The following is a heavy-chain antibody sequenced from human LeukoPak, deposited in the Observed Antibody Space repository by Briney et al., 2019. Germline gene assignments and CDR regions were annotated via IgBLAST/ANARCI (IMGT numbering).Heavy chain of an antibody. CDR3: ARDLTGTGDY. CDR1: GFTFSSYT. Sequence: GGSLRLSCAASGFTFSSYTMHWVRQAPGKGLEWVAVISSDGSNEYYADSVRGRFTISRDSSKTTLYLQMNSLRAEDTAVYYCARDLTGTGDYWGQGTLVTVSS. D-gene: IGHD2-8*02. J-gene: IGHJ4*02. CDR2: ISSDGSNE. V-gene: IGHV3-30-3*01.